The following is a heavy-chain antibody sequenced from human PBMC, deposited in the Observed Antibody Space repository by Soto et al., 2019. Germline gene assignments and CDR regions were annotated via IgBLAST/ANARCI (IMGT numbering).Heavy chain of an antibody. CDR2: IYYSGST. CDR1: GGSISSYY. D-gene: IGHD3-10*01. Sequence: QVQLQESGPGLVKPSETLSLTCTVSGGSISSYYWSWIRQPPGKGLEWSGFIYYSGSTNYNPSLXSXAXSXXATSKHQFSLKLSSVTAADTAVYYCAGVWGGAFDIWGQGTMVTVSS. J-gene: IGHJ3*02. CDR3: AGVWGGAFDI. V-gene: IGHV4-59*01.